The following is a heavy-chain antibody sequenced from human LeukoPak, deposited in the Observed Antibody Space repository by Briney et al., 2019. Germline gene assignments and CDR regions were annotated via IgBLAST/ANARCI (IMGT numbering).Heavy chain of an antibody. CDR2: IYYSESP. CDR3: ARGAGWYNY. J-gene: IGHJ4*02. D-gene: IGHD6-19*01. CDR1: GGSITSYY. V-gene: IGHV4-59*01. Sequence: SETLSLTCTVSGGSITSYYLSWIRQPPGKGLECIGYIYYSESPNYNPSLKSRVAISIDTSKKQFSLKVSSVTAADTAVYYCARGAGWYNYWGQGTLVTVSS.